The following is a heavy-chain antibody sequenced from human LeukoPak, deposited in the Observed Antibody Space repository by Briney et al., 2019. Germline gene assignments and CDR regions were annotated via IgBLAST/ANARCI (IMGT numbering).Heavy chain of an antibody. J-gene: IGHJ6*02. V-gene: IGHV3-48*02. CDR1: GFTFTSYS. CDR3: ARELGYCSGTTCSVHYYGMDV. Sequence: GGSLRLSCAASGFTFTSYSMNWVRQVPGKGLEWVSYISISSSTIYYGDSVKGRFTISRDNAKNSVYLQMNSLRDEDTAVYYCARELGYCSGTTCSVHYYGMDVWGQGTTVTVSS. CDR2: ISISSSTI. D-gene: IGHD2-2*01.